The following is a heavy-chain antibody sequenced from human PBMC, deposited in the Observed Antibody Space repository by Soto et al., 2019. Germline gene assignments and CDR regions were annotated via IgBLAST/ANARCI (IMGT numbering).Heavy chain of an antibody. V-gene: IGHV3-30*18. J-gene: IGHJ3*02. D-gene: IGHD2-15*01. Sequence: GGSLRLSCAASGFTFSSYGMHWVRQAPGKGLEWVAVISYDGSNKYYADSVKGRFTISRDNSKNTLYLQMNSLRAEDTAVYYCAKDGVVAAINIWGQGTMVTVSS. CDR2: ISYDGSNK. CDR3: AKDGVVAAINI. CDR1: GFTFSSYG.